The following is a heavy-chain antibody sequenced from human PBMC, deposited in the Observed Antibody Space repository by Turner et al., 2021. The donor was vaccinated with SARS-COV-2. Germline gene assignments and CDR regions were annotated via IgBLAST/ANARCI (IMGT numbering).Heavy chain of an antibody. CDR1: GGSFSGYY. Sequence: QVQLQQWGAGLLKPSETLSLTCAVYGGSFSGYYWSFLRQPPGKGLEWIGEINHSGNTNYNPSLQSRVITSVDTSKNHFSLKLTSVTAADTAVYYCARGRDDYIWGSPTPTYYFDYWGQGTLVTVSS. J-gene: IGHJ4*02. V-gene: IGHV4-34*01. CDR2: INHSGNT. D-gene: IGHD3-16*01. CDR3: ARGRDDYIWGSPTPTYYFDY.